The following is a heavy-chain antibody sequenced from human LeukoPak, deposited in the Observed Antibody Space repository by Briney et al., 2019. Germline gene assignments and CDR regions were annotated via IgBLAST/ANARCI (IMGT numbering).Heavy chain of an antibody. CDR3: ARGPGLIFGVVDNWFDP. D-gene: IGHD3-3*01. J-gene: IGHJ5*02. Sequence: GGSLRLSCTASGFTFSSYAMSWVRQAPGKGLEWVANIKQDGSEKYYVDSVKGRFTISRDNAKNSLYLQMNSLRAEDTAVYYCARGPGLIFGVVDNWFDPWGQGTLVTVSS. CDR1: GFTFSSYA. CDR2: IKQDGSEK. V-gene: IGHV3-7*01.